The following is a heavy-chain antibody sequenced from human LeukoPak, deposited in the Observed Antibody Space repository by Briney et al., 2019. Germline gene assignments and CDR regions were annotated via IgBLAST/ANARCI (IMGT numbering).Heavy chain of an antibody. CDR3: AIASGPGTDAFDI. D-gene: IGHD1-1*01. Sequence: GESLKISCKGSGNSFTNYWIAWVRQMPGKGLEWMGIIYLGDSDTRYSPSFQGQVTMSADKSINTAYLQWSSLKASDTAMYYCAIASGPGTDAFDIWGQGTMVTVSS. J-gene: IGHJ3*02. CDR2: IYLGDSDT. V-gene: IGHV5-51*01. CDR1: GNSFTNYW.